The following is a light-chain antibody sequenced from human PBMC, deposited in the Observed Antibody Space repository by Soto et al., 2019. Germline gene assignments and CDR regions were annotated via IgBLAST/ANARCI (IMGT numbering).Light chain of an antibody. CDR1: QVISTS. CDR2: AAS. V-gene: IGKV1-9*01. CDR3: LQPDSYPIP. Sequence: GERVTITCRASQVISTSLAWYQVKPGKAPKLLIYAASTLESGVPSRFSATVSGTEFSLTITSLQPEDFATYYCLQPDSYPIPVGQGTRRAIK. J-gene: IGKJ5*01.